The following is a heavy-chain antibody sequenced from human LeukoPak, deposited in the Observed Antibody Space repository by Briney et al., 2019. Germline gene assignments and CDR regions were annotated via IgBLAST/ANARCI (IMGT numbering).Heavy chain of an antibody. CDR1: GFTVSSTY. CDR2: TYSGGST. J-gene: IGHJ4*02. CDR3: ARDLLEWYFDY. Sequence: GSLRLSCAASGFTVSSTYMSWVRQTPGKGLEWVSVTYSGGSTYYADSVKGRFTISRDNSKNTLYLQMNSLRAEDTAVYYCARDLLEWYFDYWGQGTLVTVSS. D-gene: IGHD3-3*01. V-gene: IGHV3-66*01.